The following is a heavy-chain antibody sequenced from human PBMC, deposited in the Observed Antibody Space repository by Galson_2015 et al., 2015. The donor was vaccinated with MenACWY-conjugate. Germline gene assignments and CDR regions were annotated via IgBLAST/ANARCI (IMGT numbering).Heavy chain of an antibody. V-gene: IGHV4-59*01. J-gene: IGHJ6*03. D-gene: IGHD4-17*01. CDR2: IYYSGST. Sequence: ETLSLTCTVSGGSLSSYYWSWIRQPPGKGLEWIGYIYYSGSTNYNPSLKSRVTISVDTSKNQFSLKLSSVTAADTAVYYCARAATVTTYAGYYYYMDVWGKGTTVTVSS. CDR1: GGSLSSYY. CDR3: ARAATVTTYAGYYYYMDV.